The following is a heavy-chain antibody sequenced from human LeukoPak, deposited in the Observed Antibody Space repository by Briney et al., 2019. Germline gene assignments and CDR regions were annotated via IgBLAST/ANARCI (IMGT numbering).Heavy chain of an antibody. CDR3: ARGRGSYAYYDSSGHAVTFDY. Sequence: SSETLSLACAVYGGSFSGYYWSWIRQPPGKGLEWIGEINHSGSTNYNPSLKSRVTISVDTSKNQFSLKLSSVTAADTAVYYCARGRGSYAYYDSSGHAVTFDYWGQGTLVTVSS. D-gene: IGHD3-22*01. CDR2: INHSGST. CDR1: GGSFSGYY. V-gene: IGHV4-34*01. J-gene: IGHJ4*02.